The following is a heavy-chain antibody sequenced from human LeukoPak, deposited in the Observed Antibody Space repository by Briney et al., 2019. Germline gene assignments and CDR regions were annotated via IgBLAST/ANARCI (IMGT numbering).Heavy chain of an antibody. D-gene: IGHD3-22*01. CDR3: ARVRGYYYDSSGYYGFDY. CDR2: IIPILGIA. Sequence: SVKVSCKASGGTFSSYAISWVRQAPGQGLEWMGRIIPILGIANYAQKFQGRVTITADKSTSTAYMELSSLRSEDTAVYYCARVRGYYYDSSGYYGFDYWGQRTLVTVSS. V-gene: IGHV1-69*04. J-gene: IGHJ4*02. CDR1: GGTFSSYA.